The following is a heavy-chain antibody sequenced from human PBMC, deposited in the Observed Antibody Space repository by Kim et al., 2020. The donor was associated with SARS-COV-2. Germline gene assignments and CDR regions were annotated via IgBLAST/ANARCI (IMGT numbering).Heavy chain of an antibody. J-gene: IGHJ4*02. V-gene: IGHV3-9*01. CDR3: AKGQMVRGAHLGY. D-gene: IGHD3-10*01. Sequence: YGDPVQRRFTISREEAKNSLFLQMNSVRAEDTALYYCAKGQMVRGAHLGYWGQGTLVTVSS.